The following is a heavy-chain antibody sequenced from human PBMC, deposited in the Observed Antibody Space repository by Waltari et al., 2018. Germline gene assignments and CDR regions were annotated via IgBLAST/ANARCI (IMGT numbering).Heavy chain of an antibody. CDR1: GFTFDGYT. CDR2: ITWDGGTT. CDR3: ARDTGLYGDYDLAY. D-gene: IGHD4-17*01. J-gene: IGHJ4*02. V-gene: IGHV3-43*01. Sequence: EVQLVESGGVVVQPGGSLSLSCAASGFTFDGYTMHWFRQAPGKGLEWVSLITWDGGTTYYADSVKGRFTISRDNSKNSLYLQMNSLRTEDTALYYCARDTGLYGDYDLAYWGQGTLVTVSS.